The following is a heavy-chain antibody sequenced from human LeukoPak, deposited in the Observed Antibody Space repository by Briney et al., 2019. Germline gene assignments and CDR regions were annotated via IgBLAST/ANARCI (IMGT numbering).Heavy chain of an antibody. D-gene: IGHD5-18*01. Sequence: PSETLSLTCTVSGGSTSSYYWSWIRQPAGDVLEWIGRIYTSGSTNYNPSLKSRVTMSVDTSKNQFSLKLSSVTAADTAVYYCAGGTRGYSYGYRFDYWGQGTLVTVSS. CDR2: IYTSGST. CDR1: GGSTSSYY. J-gene: IGHJ4*02. CDR3: AGGTRGYSYGYRFDY. V-gene: IGHV4-4*07.